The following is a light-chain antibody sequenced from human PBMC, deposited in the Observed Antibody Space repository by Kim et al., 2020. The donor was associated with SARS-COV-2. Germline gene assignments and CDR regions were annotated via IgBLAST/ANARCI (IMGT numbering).Light chain of an antibody. Sequence: QSVLTQPPSASGTPGQRVTISCSGSSSNIGSNTVNWYQQLPGAAPKLLMSSNSRRPGVPDRFSGSRSGSSASLAISGLQSEDEADYFCAAWDDSLNAYVFGAVTKVTVL. J-gene: IGLJ1*01. V-gene: IGLV1-44*01. CDR1: SSNIGSNT. CDR3: AAWDDSLNAYV. CDR2: SNS.